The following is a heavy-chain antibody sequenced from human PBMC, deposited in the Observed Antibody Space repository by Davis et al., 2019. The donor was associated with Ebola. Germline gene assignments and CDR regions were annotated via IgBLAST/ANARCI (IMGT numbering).Heavy chain of an antibody. CDR3: ARDLPFMITFGGNSGLGWFDP. CDR1: GFTFSSYA. Sequence: PGGSLRLSCAASGFTFSSYAMSWVRQAPGKGLEWVSAISGSGGSTFYADSVKGRFTISRDNPENTLYLQMNSLRAEDTAVYYCARDLPFMITFGGNSGLGWFDPWGQGTLVTVSS. CDR2: ISGSGGST. D-gene: IGHD3-16*01. J-gene: IGHJ5*02. V-gene: IGHV3-23*01.